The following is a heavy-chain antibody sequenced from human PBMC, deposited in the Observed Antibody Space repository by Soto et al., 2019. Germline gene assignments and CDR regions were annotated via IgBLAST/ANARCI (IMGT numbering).Heavy chain of an antibody. CDR2: IVVGSGNT. J-gene: IGHJ6*02. Sequence: GASVKVSCKASGFTFTSSAMQWVRQARGQRLEWIGWIVVGSGNTNYAQKFQERVTITRDMSTSTAYMELSSLRSEDTAVYYCAAPADYYGSGGYYNPYYYYYGMDVWGQGTTVTVSS. CDR3: AAPADYYGSGGYYNPYYYYYGMDV. D-gene: IGHD3-10*01. V-gene: IGHV1-58*02. CDR1: GFTFTSSA.